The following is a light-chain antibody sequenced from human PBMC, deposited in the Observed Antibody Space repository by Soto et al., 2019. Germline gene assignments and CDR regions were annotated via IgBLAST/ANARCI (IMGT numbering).Light chain of an antibody. CDR1: SSDIGSYNL. Sequence: QSALTQPASVSGSPGQSITISYTGTSSDIGSYNLVSWYQQHPGKAPKLMIYEGSKGPSGVSNRFSGSKSGSTASLTISGLQAEDEADYYCSSYATGSTVIFGGGTKLTVL. J-gene: IGLJ2*01. CDR3: SSYATGSTVI. V-gene: IGLV2-23*01. CDR2: EGS.